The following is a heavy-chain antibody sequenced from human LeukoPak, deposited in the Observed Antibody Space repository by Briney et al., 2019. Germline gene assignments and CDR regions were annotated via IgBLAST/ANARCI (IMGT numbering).Heavy chain of an antibody. CDR2: INTDGSST. CDR3: AREWKKTGAFDH. CDR1: GFTFSSYW. Sequence: GGSLRLSCAASGFTFSSYWMHWVRQVPGKGLVWVSRINTDGSSTTYADSVKGRFTISRDNTENTLYLQMSSLRAEDTAAYYCAREWKKTGAFDHWGQGTLVTVSS. D-gene: IGHD1-1*01. J-gene: IGHJ4*02. V-gene: IGHV3-74*01.